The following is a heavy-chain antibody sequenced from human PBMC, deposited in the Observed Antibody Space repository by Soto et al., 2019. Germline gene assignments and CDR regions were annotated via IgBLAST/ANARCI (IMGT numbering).Heavy chain of an antibody. V-gene: IGHV5-51*01. D-gene: IGHD3-3*01. J-gene: IGHJ6*02. CDR1: GYSFTSYW. CDR2: IYPGDSDT. CDR3: ARQQLRFLDLTYGMDV. Sequence: GESLKISCKGSGYSFTSYWIGWVRQMPGKGLEWMGIIYPGDSDTRYSPSFQGQVTISADKSISTAYLQWSSLKASDTAMYYCARQQLRFLDLTYGMDVWGQGTTVTVSS.